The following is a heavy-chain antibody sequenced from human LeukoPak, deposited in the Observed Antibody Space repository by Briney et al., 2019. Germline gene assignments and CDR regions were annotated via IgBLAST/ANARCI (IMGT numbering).Heavy chain of an antibody. V-gene: IGHV1-69*01. CDR1: GGTFSSYA. CDR3: ARSEDDYGDYRWFDP. J-gene: IGHJ5*02. Sequence: SVKASCKASGGTFSSYAISWVRQAPGQGLEWMGGIIPIFGTANYAQKFQGRVTITADESTSTAYMELSSLRSEDTAVYYCARSEDDYGDYRWFDPWGQGTLVTVSS. CDR2: IIPIFGTA. D-gene: IGHD4-17*01.